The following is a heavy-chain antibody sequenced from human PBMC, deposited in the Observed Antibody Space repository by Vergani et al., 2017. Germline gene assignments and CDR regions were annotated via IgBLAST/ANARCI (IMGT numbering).Heavy chain of an antibody. Sequence: QVQLQQWGPGLLKPSETLSLTCAVYGGSLSGYYWSWIRLAPGKGMEWIGEINHSGTINYNPTLKSPFNVSIDTSRDHFSRKVRSVSAADTAVYFCARRGERWETLLRDDFDVWGQGTFVTVSP. CDR3: ARRGERWETLLRDDFDV. V-gene: IGHV4-34*01. CDR1: GGSLSGYY. J-gene: IGHJ3*01. D-gene: IGHD1-26*01. CDR2: INHSGTI.